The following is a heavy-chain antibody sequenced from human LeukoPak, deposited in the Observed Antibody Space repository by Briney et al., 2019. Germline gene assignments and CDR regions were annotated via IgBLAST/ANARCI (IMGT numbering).Heavy chain of an antibody. Sequence: PGGSLRLSCVASGFTFSRYAMIWVRQAPGKGLEWVSVIYSAGNTYYADSVKGRFTISRHNSKNTLYLQMNSLRVEDTAVYYCVRGGTPGYSSGRIDYWGQGTLVTVSS. CDR2: IYSAGNT. D-gene: IGHD6-19*01. V-gene: IGHV3-53*04. CDR3: VRGGTPGYSSGRIDY. CDR1: GFTFSRYA. J-gene: IGHJ4*02.